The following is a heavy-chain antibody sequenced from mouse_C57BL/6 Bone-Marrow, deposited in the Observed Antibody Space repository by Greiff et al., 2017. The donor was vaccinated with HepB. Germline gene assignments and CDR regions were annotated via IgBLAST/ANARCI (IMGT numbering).Heavy chain of an antibody. V-gene: IGHV14-4*01. D-gene: IGHD1-1*01. Sequence: VQLQQSGAELVRPGASVKLSCTASGFNIKDDYMHWVKQRPEQGLEWIGWIDPENGDTEYASKFQGKATITADTSSNTAYLQLSSLTYEDTAVYYCTPGYYGSSFWYFDVWGTGTTVTVSS. CDR3: TPGYYGSSFWYFDV. J-gene: IGHJ1*03. CDR1: GFNIKDDY. CDR2: IDPENGDT.